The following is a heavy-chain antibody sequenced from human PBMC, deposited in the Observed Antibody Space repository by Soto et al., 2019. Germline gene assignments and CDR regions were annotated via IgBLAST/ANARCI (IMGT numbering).Heavy chain of an antibody. Sequence: GGSLRLSFAASGFTFSSYAMSWVRQAPGKGLEWVSAISGSGGSTYYADSVKGRFTISRDNSKNTLYLQMNSLRAEDTAVYYCAEDRTPPGDWGYAFDIWGQGTMVTVSS. CDR1: GFTFSSYA. CDR2: ISGSGGST. J-gene: IGHJ3*02. CDR3: AEDRTPPGDWGYAFDI. V-gene: IGHV3-23*01. D-gene: IGHD7-27*01.